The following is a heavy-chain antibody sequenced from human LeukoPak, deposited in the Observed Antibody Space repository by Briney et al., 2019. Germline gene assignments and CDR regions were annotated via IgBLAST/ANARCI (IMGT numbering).Heavy chain of an antibody. J-gene: IGHJ4*02. CDR1: GYIFTGYY. V-gene: IGHV1-2*02. D-gene: IGHD3-22*01. CDR3: AREGDSSGYYFDY. CDR2: INPNSGDT. Sequence: ASVKVTCKAPGYIFTGYYMHWVRQAPGQGLEWMGWINPNSGDTNYAQKFQGRVTMTRDTSISTAYMELSRLRSDDTAVYYCAREGDSSGYYFDYWGQGTLVTVSS.